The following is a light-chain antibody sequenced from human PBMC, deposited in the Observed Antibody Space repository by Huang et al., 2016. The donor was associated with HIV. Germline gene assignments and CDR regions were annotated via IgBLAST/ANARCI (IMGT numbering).Light chain of an antibody. Sequence: EIVLTPSPATLSLSPGERATLSCRASQSVSSNFAWYQQKPGQAPRLLIYGASTRATAIPARFSGSGAGTEFTLTISSLKSEDFAGYYCLQGLTFGPGTKVDIK. CDR1: QSVSSN. J-gene: IGKJ3*01. V-gene: IGKV3-15*01. CDR2: GAS. CDR3: LQGLT.